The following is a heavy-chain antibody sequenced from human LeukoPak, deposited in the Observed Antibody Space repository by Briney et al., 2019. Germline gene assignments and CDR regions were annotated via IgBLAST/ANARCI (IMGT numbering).Heavy chain of an antibody. CDR1: DASVRSYY. CDR2: FENSGTT. D-gene: IGHD3-10*01. V-gene: IGHV4-59*02. CDR3: ASLNYYGSGIIPG. Sequence: SETLSLTCTVSDASVRSYYWSWIRQPPGKRLEWIGTFENSGTTHYNPSLKSRVSISVDTSKNQFSLKLSSVTAADTAVYYCASLNYYGSGIIPGWGQGTLVTVSS. J-gene: IGHJ4*02.